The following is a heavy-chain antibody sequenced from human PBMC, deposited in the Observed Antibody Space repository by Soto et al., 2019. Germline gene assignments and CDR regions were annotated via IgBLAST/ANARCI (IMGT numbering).Heavy chain of an antibody. CDR3: ARQESATKLDI. Sequence: PSETLSLTCVVSGGSISSSNYYWAWIRQPPGKSLEWLGNAYYNGNTYFSPSLNSRLTMSVDTSKNQFSLKLNSVTAADSAVYYCARQESATKLDIWGQGTLVTVSS. CDR1: GGSISSSNYY. CDR2: AYYNGNT. V-gene: IGHV4-39*01. J-gene: IGHJ4*02.